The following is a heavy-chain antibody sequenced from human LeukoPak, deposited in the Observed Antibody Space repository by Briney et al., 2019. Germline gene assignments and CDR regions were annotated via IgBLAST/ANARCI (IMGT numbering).Heavy chain of an antibody. Sequence: SETLSLTCTVSGGSISSSSYYWGWIRQPPGKGLEWIGSIYYSGSTYYNPSLKSRVTISVDTSKNQFSLKLSSVTAADTAVYYCARQPKTTGVYFDYRGQGTLVTVSS. CDR3: ARQPKTTGVYFDY. J-gene: IGHJ4*02. D-gene: IGHD1-1*01. CDR1: GGSISSSSYY. CDR2: IYYSGST. V-gene: IGHV4-39*01.